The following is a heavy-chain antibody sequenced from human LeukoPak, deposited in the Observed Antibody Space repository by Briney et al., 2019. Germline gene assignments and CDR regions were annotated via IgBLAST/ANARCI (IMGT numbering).Heavy chain of an antibody. CDR1: GFTVSSNY. J-gene: IGHJ4*02. CDR2: IYSGGST. Sequence: PGGSLRLSCAASGFTVSSNYMSWVRQAPGKGLEWVSVIYSGGSTYYADSVKGRFTISRDNSKNTLYLQMNSLRAEDTAVYYCAREEGDFWSGYYSFDYWGQGTLVTVSS. D-gene: IGHD3-3*01. CDR3: AREEGDFWSGYYSFDY. V-gene: IGHV3-53*01.